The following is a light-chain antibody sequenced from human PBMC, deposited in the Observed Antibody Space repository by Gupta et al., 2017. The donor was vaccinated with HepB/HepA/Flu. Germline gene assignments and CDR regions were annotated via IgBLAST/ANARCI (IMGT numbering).Light chain of an antibody. V-gene: IGKV3-15*01. J-gene: IGKJ1*01. CDR3: QQDNNWPKT. CDR1: QSLSNN. Sequence: EIVMTQSPATLSVSPGERATLSCRASQSLSNNLAWYQQRPGQAPRLLIYGASTRATGIPASFSGSGFGTEFTLTISSLQSEDFAVYYCQQDNNWPKTFGQGTKVEIK. CDR2: GAS.